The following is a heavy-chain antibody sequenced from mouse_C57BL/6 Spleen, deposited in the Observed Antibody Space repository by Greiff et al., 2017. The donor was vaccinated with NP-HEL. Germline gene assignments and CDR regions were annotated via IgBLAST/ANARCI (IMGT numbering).Heavy chain of an antibody. Sequence: QVQLKQSGAELAKPGASVKLSCKASGYTFTSYWMHWVKQRPGQGLEWIGYINPSSGYTKYNQKFKDKATLTADKSSSTAYMQLSSLTYEDSAVYYCARWGTVVAARFDYWGQGTTLTVSS. D-gene: IGHD1-1*01. V-gene: IGHV1-7*01. CDR3: ARWGTVVAARFDY. CDR1: GYTFTSYW. J-gene: IGHJ2*01. CDR2: INPSSGYT.